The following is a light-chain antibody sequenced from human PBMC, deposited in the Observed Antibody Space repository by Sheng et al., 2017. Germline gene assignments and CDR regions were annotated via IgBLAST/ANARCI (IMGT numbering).Light chain of an antibody. J-gene: IGKJ4*01. V-gene: IGKV3-11*01. CDR2: DAF. CDR3: QQRRNWPPLT. CDR1: ESVENY. Sequence: ETVLTQSPATLSLSPGERATLSCRASESVENYLAWYQQKPGQAPRLLIYDAFNRATGIPDRFSGSGSGTDFTLTISSLEPEDFAVYYCQQRRNWPPLT.